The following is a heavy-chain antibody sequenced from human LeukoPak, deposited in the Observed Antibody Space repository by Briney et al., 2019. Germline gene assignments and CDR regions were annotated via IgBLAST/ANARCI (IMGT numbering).Heavy chain of an antibody. CDR3: TRDSTTWTRFGY. V-gene: IGHV3-66*01. Sequence: PGGSLRLSCVASGISVSSDYMGWVRQAPRKDLEWVAVIYGAGDTKYADSVKGRFTISRDNSKNTLYLQMNNLRAEDTAMYYCTRDSTTWTRFGYWGGGTLVSVSS. CDR1: GISVSSDY. D-gene: IGHD2-2*01. CDR2: IYGAGDT. J-gene: IGHJ4*02.